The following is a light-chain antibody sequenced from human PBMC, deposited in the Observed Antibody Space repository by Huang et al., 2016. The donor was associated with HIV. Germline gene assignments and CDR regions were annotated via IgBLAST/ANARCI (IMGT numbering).Light chain of an antibody. J-gene: IGKJ3*01. CDR3: QQYNTFT. CDR1: QSVSTR. V-gene: IGKV1-5*03. Sequence: DIQMTQSPSTLSAAIGDRVTINCRASQSVSTRLAWYQQKPGKAPRLLIQEASRLESGVPSRFSGSGSGTEFTLTISSLQPDDSATYSCQQYNTFTFGPGTKVDI. CDR2: EAS.